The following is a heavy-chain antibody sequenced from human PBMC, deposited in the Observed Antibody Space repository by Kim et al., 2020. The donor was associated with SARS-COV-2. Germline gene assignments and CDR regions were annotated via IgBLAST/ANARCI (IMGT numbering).Heavy chain of an antibody. CDR3: AEWMFVPAARRGIAARPADY. CDR2: ISGSGGST. Sequence: GGSLRLSCAASGFTFSSYAMSWVRQAPGKGLEWVSAISGSGGSTYYADSVKGRFTISRDNSKNTLYLQMNSLRAEDTAVYYCAEWMFVPAARRGIAARPADYWGQGTLVAVSS. D-gene: IGHD6-6*01. V-gene: IGHV3-23*01. J-gene: IGHJ4*02. CDR1: GFTFSSYA.